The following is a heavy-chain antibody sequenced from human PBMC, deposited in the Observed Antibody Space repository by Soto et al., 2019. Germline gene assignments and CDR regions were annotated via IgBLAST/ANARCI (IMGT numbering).Heavy chain of an antibody. D-gene: IGHD6-19*01. CDR3: ARGSNSGWYSSYFDY. CDR2: IYYSGNT. V-gene: IGHV4-61*01. Sequence: PSETLSLTCTVSSASVSSGSYSWNWIRQPPGKGLEWIGSIYYSGNTNYNPSLKSRVTISLDTSKNQFSLKLTSMTAADTAVYYCARGSNSGWYSSYFDYWGQGTPVTVSS. J-gene: IGHJ4*02. CDR1: SASVSSGSYS.